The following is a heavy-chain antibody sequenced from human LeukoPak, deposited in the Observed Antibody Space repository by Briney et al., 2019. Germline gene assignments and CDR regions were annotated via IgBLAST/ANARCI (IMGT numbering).Heavy chain of an antibody. J-gene: IGHJ4*02. Sequence: PGRSLGLSCAASGFTFSSYGMHWVRQAPGKGLEWVAVISYDGSNKYYADSVKGRFTISRDNSKNTLYLQMNSLRAEDTAVYYCAKDFGTGKDYFDYWGQGTLVTVSS. D-gene: IGHD3-10*01. CDR2: ISYDGSNK. CDR3: AKDFGTGKDYFDY. V-gene: IGHV3-30*18. CDR1: GFTFSSYG.